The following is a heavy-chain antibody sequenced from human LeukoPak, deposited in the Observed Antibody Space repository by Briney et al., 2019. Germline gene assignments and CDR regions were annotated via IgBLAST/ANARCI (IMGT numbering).Heavy chain of an antibody. V-gene: IGHV3-23*01. CDR2: KSGSGGST. J-gene: IGHJ4*02. D-gene: IGHD3-16*01. CDR1: GFSFSSYA. CDR3: AKKLSDTVAYDC. Sequence: GASLRLSCAASGFSFSSYAMTWVRQAPGKGLECVSSKSGSGGSTYYADSVKGRFTISRDNSKNRLSLQMNTLRAEDTAVYYCAKKLSDTVAYDCWGQGTLVT.